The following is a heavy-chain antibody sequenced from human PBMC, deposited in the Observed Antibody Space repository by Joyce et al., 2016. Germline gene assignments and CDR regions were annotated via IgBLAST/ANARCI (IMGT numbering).Heavy chain of an antibody. V-gene: IGHV3-33*06. Sequence: QVQLVESGGGVVQPGRSLRLSCTAFGFTFSSYGIHWVRQAPGKGLEWVAIIWNDGSIKYYADSVKGRFTISRDNSKNTLYLQMNSLRAEDTAVYTCAKDGGLGTLRSGAFDIWGQGTMVTVSS. D-gene: IGHD3-3*01. J-gene: IGHJ3*02. CDR1: GFTFSSYG. CDR2: IWNDGSIK. CDR3: AKDGGLGTLRSGAFDI.